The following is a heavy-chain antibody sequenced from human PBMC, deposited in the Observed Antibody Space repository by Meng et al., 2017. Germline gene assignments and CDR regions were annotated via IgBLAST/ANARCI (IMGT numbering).Heavy chain of an antibody. CDR2: INSDGSST. J-gene: IGHJ4*02. V-gene: IGHV3-74*01. CDR3: ARGRGKLISAPADY. CDR1: GFTFSSYW. D-gene: IGHD3-16*01. Sequence: GGSLRLSCAASGFTFSSYWMHWVRQAPGRGLVWVSRINSDGSSTSYADSVKGRFTISRDNAKNTLYLQMNSLRAEDTAVYYCARGRGKLISAPADYWGQGTLVTVSS.